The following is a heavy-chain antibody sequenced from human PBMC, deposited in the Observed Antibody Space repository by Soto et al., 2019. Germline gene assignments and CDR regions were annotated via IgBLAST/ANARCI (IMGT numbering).Heavy chain of an antibody. Sequence: SETLSLTCTVSGGSISSYYWSWIRQPPGKGLEWIGYIYYSGSTNYNPSLKSRVTISVDTSKNQFSLKLSSVTAADTAVYYCAREGGSPNLGGYFQHWGQGTLVTVS. CDR1: GGSISSYY. J-gene: IGHJ1*01. D-gene: IGHD2-15*01. CDR3: AREGGSPNLGGYFQH. V-gene: IGHV4-59*01. CDR2: IYYSGST.